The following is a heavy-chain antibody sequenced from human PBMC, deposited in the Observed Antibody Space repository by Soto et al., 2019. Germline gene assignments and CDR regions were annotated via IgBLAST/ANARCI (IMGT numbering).Heavy chain of an antibody. CDR2: IYSGGST. CDR3: ARELDDSSGAGYFDL. CDR1: GGSITTYY. J-gene: IGHJ2*01. D-gene: IGHD3-22*01. V-gene: IGHV4-4*07. Sequence: QVQLQEWGPGLVKPSETLSLTCTVSGGSITTYYWSWIRQPAGKGLEWIGRIYSGGSTNYNPSLRSRVTVSVDTSKNQFSLKLSSVTAADTAVYYCARELDDSSGAGYFDLWGRGTLVTVSS.